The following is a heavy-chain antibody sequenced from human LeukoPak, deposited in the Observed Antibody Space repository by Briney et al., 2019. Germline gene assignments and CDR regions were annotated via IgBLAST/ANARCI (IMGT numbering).Heavy chain of an antibody. D-gene: IGHD4-17*01. CDR1: GFTFSSYA. V-gene: IGHV3-23*01. J-gene: IGHJ4*02. Sequence: GGSLRLSCAASGFTFSSYAMSWVRQAPGKGLEWVSAISGSGGSTYYADSVKGRFTISRDNSKNTLYLQMNSLRAEDTAVYYCAKDPSFTVTRSWFDYWGQGTLVTVSS. CDR2: ISGSGGST. CDR3: AKDPSFTVTRSWFDY.